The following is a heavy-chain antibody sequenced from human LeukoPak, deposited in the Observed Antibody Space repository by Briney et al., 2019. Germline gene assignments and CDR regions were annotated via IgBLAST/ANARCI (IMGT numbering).Heavy chain of an antibody. CDR3: ATGWLGYCSGGSCPPDY. CDR1: GFTFISYS. V-gene: IGHV3-21*01. Sequence: GGSLRLSCAASGFTFISYSMNWVRQAPGKGLEWVSSISSSSSYIYYADSVKGRFTISRDNAKKSLYLQMNSLRAEGTAVYYCATGWLGYCSGGSCPPDYWGQGTLVTVSS. CDR2: ISSSSSYI. D-gene: IGHD2-15*01. J-gene: IGHJ4*02.